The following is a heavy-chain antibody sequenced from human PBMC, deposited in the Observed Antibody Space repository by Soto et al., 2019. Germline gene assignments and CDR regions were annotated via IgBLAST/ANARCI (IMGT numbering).Heavy chain of an antibody. Sequence: QVQLVESGGGVVQPGRSLRLSCAASGFTFSSYGMHWVRQAPGKGLEWVAVISYDGSNKYYADSVKGRFTISRDNSKNTLYLQMNSLRAEDTAVYYCAKVVYSSGWLWTVDIWGQGKMVTVSS. V-gene: IGHV3-30*18. CDR3: AKVVYSSGWLWTVDI. CDR1: GFTFSSYG. CDR2: ISYDGSNK. D-gene: IGHD6-19*01. J-gene: IGHJ3*02.